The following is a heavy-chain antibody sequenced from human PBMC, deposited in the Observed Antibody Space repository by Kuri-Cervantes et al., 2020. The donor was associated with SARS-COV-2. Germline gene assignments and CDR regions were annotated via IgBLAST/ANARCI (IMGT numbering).Heavy chain of an antibody. Sequence: SETLSLTCTVSGGSINSGDYYWSWIRQSAGKGLEWIGSIYYSGSTYYNPSLKSRVTISVDTSKNQFSLKLSSVTAADTAVYYCARHRGTIFGVVIWWFDPWGQGTLVTVSS. D-gene: IGHD3-3*01. V-gene: IGHV4-39*01. CDR3: ARHRGTIFGVVIWWFDP. CDR2: IYYSGST. CDR1: GGSINSGDYY. J-gene: IGHJ5*02.